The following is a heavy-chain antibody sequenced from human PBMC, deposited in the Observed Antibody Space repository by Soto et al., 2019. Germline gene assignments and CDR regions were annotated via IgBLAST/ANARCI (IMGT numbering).Heavy chain of an antibody. J-gene: IGHJ3*02. CDR3: ARGGVGATNAFDI. D-gene: IGHD1-26*01. CDR2: INHSGST. V-gene: IGHV4-34*01. CDR1: GGSFSGYY. Sequence: SETLSLTCAVYGGSFSGYYRSWIRQPPGKGLEWIGEINHSGSTNYNPSLKSRVTISVDTSKNQFSLKLSSVTAADTAVYYCARGGVGATNAFDIWGQGTMVTVSS.